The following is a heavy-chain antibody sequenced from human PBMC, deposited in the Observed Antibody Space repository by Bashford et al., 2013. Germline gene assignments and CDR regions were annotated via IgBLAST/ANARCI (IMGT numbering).Heavy chain of an antibody. D-gene: IGHD5-12*01. CDR1: GFTFSSNA. Sequence: GSLRLSCVASGFTFSSNAMSWVRQTPGKGLEWVSAISGSGDNTYYADSVKGRFTISRDNSKTTLSLQMNSLRAEDTAVYYCAKGESKWLRQVGATWGQGNPGHRLL. V-gene: IGHV3-23*01. CDR3: AKGESKWLRQVGAT. J-gene: IGHJ4*02. CDR2: ISGSGDNT.